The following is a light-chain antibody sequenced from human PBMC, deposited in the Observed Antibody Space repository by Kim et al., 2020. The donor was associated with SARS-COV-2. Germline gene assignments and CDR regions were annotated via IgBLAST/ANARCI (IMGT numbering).Light chain of an antibody. CDR1: QTVSSNN. J-gene: IGKJ1*01. V-gene: IGKV3-20*01. CDR3: QQYGTSPWT. CDR2: GTS. Sequence: PGERATLSCRASQTVSSNNLAWYQQKPGQAPRLVIYGTSTRATGIPDRFSGSGSGTDFTLTITRLDPEDFAVYYCQQYGTSPWTFGQGTKV.